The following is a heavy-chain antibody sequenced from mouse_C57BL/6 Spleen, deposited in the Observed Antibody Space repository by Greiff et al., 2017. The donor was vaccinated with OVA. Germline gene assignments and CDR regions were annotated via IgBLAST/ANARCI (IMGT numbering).Heavy chain of an antibody. CDR2: IRNKANGYTT. D-gene: IGHD1-1*01. Sequence: EVQLVESGGGLVQPGGSLSLSCAASGFTFTDYYMSWVRQPPGKALEWLGFIRNKANGYTTEYSAPVKGRFTISRDNSQSILYLQMTALRAEDSATYYCARSPHYYGSSYWYVNVWGAGTTVTVSS. J-gene: IGHJ1*01. CDR1: GFTFTDYY. V-gene: IGHV7-3*01. CDR3: ARSPHYYGSSYWYVNV.